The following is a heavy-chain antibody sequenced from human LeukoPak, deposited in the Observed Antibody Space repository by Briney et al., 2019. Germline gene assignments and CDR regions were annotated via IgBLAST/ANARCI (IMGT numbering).Heavy chain of an antibody. Sequence: GSSVKVSCKASGGTFSSYAISWVRQAPGQGLEWMGGIIPIFGTANYAQKFQGRVTITTDESTSTAYMELSSLRSEDTAVYYCAREKRIAVAGTSRWFDPWGQGTLVTVSS. J-gene: IGHJ5*02. CDR2: IIPIFGTA. CDR1: GGTFSSYA. D-gene: IGHD6-19*01. CDR3: AREKRIAVAGTSRWFDP. V-gene: IGHV1-69*05.